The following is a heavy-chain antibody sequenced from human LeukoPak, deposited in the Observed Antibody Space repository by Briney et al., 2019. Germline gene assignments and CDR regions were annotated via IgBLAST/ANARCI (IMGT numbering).Heavy chain of an antibody. V-gene: IGHV4-59*01. J-gene: IGHJ6*03. CDR2: IYYSGST. CDR3: ARGGTTVVTPYYYYYMDV. CDR1: GDSITDSY. Sequence: SETLSLTCTVSGDSITDSYWTWMRQSPGKGLEWIGYIYYSGSTNYNPSLKSRVTISVDTSKNQFSLKLSSVTAADTAVYYCARGGTTVVTPYYYYYMDVWGKGTTVTVSS. D-gene: IGHD4-23*01.